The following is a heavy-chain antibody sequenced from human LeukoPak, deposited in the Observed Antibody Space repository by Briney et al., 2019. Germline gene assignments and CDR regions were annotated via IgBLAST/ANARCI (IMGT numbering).Heavy chain of an antibody. D-gene: IGHD4-17*01. CDR3: ARDSGDYEEGYNWFDP. CDR1: GDTFTGYY. V-gene: IGHV1-2*02. J-gene: IGHJ5*02. CDR2: INPNSGGT. Sequence: ASVKLSCKASGDTFTGYYIHSVREAPGQGLEWRGWINPNSGGTNYTQKFQGRVTMTRDTSISTAYMELSRLRSDDTAVYYCARDSGDYEEGYNWFDPWGQGTLVTVSS.